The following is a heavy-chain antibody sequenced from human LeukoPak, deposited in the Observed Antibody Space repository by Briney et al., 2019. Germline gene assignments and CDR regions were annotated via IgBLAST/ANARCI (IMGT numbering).Heavy chain of an antibody. V-gene: IGHV4-4*07. CDR2: IYTSGST. D-gene: IGHD3-3*01. CDR3: AREKSDSYDFWSGYHPYGYYYYMDD. Sequence: SETLSLTCTVSGGSISSYYWSWIRQPAGKGLEWIGRIYTSGSTNYNPSLKSRVTMSVDTSKNRFSLKLSSVTAADTAVYYCAREKSDSYDFWSGYHPYGYYYYMDDWGKGTTVTVSS. CDR1: GGSISSYY. J-gene: IGHJ6*03.